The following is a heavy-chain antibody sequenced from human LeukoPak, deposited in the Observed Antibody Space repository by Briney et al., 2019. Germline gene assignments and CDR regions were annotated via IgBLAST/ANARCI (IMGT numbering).Heavy chain of an antibody. CDR3: ATMTTVVFDS. V-gene: IGHV4-59*01. D-gene: IGHD4-17*01. CDR2: IYYTGDA. Sequence: SETLSLTCTVSGGSISRYYWGWIRQPPGKGLEWIGYIYYTGDANYNPSLKSRVTISIDTSKNHFSLKLTSATAADTAVYYCATMTTVVFDSWGQGTLVTVSS. CDR1: GGSISRYY. J-gene: IGHJ4*02.